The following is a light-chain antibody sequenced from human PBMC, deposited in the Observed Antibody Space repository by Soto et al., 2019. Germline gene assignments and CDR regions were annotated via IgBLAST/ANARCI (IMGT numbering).Light chain of an antibody. CDR2: EAS. CDR1: QNIGPS. Sequence: DIQMTQSPSTLSASVGDRVTITFRASQNIGPSLAWYQQKPGKAPKLLIYEASSLESGVPSRFRGSGSGTEFTRSISSLQPDDFATYYCQQYNKYLLTFGGGTKVDIK. J-gene: IGKJ4*01. V-gene: IGKV1-5*01. CDR3: QQYNKYLLT.